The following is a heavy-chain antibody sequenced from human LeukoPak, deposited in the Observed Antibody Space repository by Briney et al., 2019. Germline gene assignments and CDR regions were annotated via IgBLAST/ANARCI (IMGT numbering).Heavy chain of an antibody. Sequence: GGSLRLSCAASGFTVSNDYMAWVRQAPGRGLEWVSLIYGDGTTFYTDSVKGRFTISRDNFKNTLYLQMSSLRPEDTALFYCARDRAGAQSWVALDPWGQGTLVTVSS. V-gene: IGHV3-66*02. CDR3: ARDRAGAQSWVALDP. CDR2: IYGDGTT. D-gene: IGHD3-10*01. J-gene: IGHJ5*02. CDR1: GFTVSNDY.